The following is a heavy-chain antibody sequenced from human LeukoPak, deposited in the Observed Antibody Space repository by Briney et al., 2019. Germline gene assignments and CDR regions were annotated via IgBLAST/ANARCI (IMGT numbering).Heavy chain of an antibody. V-gene: IGHV3-15*01. CDR2: IKSKTDGGTT. CDR3: STDILETNWGGH. Sequence: GGSLRLSCAASGFTFSNAWMSWVRQAPGKGLEWVSRIKSKTDGGTTHYAAPVKGRFTISRDDSKDTLYLQMNSLKTEDTAVYYCSTDILETNWGGHWGQGTLVTVSS. J-gene: IGHJ5*02. CDR1: GFTFSNAW. D-gene: IGHD2-21*01.